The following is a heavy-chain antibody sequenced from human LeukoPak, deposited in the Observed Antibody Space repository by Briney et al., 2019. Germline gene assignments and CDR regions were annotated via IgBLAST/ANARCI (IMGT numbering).Heavy chain of an antibody. Sequence: GGSLRLSCAASGFTFSSYWMSWARQAPGKGLEWVANIKQDGSEKYYVDSVKGRFTISRDNAKNSVFLQMSSLRAEDTAVYYCATGLWTYGNWGQGALVTVSS. CDR1: GFTFSSYW. D-gene: IGHD3-10*01. CDR3: ATGLWTYGN. CDR2: IKQDGSEK. J-gene: IGHJ4*02. V-gene: IGHV3-7*03.